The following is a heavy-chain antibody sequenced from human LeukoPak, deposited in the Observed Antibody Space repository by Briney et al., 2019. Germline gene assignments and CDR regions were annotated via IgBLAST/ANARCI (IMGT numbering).Heavy chain of an antibody. CDR3: ARGLLRPTSSIDRKAFDM. Sequence: PGGSLRLSCAASGFTFSSYGMHWVRQAPGKGLEWVAVIWYDGRNKYYADSVKGRFTISRDNSKNTLYLQMNSLRADDTAVYYCARGLLRPTSSIDRKAFDMWGQGTMVTVSS. CDR2: IWYDGRNK. V-gene: IGHV3-33*01. J-gene: IGHJ3*02. D-gene: IGHD2/OR15-2a*01. CDR1: GFTFSSYG.